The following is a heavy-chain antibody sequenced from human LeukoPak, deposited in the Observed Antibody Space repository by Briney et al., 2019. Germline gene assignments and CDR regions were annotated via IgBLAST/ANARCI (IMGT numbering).Heavy chain of an antibody. CDR1: GSSFTSHW. CDR3: AKHGGTYSTSWYDY. CDR2: VYPGDSDT. Sequence: GASLQISCQASGSSFTSHWIGWVRQLPGKGLEWMGIVYPGDSDTRYSPSFQGQVTISADKSISTAYLQWSSLKASDTAIYYCAKHGGTYSTSWYDYWGQGTLVTVSS. D-gene: IGHD6-13*01. J-gene: IGHJ4*02. V-gene: IGHV5-51*01.